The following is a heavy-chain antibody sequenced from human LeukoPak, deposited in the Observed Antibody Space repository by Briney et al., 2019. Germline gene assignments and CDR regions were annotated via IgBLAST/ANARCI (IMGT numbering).Heavy chain of an antibody. D-gene: IGHD3-3*01. Sequence: GGSLRLSCAASGFTFSASAMYWVRQASGKGLEWVGRIRNKANSYATTYAASVNGRFTISRDDSKNTAYLQMNSLKIEDTAVYYCASSMLTTLGVISDYWGQGTLVTVSS. J-gene: IGHJ4*02. V-gene: IGHV3-73*01. CDR2: IRNKANSYAT. CDR1: GFTFSASA. CDR3: ASSMLTTLGVISDY.